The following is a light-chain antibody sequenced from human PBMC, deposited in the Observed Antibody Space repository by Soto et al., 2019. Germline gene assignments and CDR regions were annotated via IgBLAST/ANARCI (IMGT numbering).Light chain of an antibody. V-gene: IGKV3-20*01. Sequence: EFVLTQSPGTLSLSPGARSTLSCNASQTVRNNYLAWYQQKPGQAPRLLIYDASSRATGIPDRFSGGGSGTDFTLTISSLQPDDVATYYCQQYNSYSPTFGQGTKVDIK. CDR3: QQYNSYSPT. J-gene: IGKJ1*01. CDR1: QTVRNNY. CDR2: DAS.